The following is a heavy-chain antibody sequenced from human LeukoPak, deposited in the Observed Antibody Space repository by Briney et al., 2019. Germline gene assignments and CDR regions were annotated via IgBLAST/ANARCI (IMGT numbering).Heavy chain of an antibody. CDR1: GFTFSNYA. CDR2: ISGSGGST. V-gene: IGHV3-23*01. Sequence: PGGSLRLSCAASGFTFSNYAVSWVRQAPGKGLEWVSAISGSGGSTYYADSVRGRFTISRDNSKNTLYLQMNSLRAEDTAVYYCVKHSRITSVGTIDYWGQGTLVTVSS. J-gene: IGHJ4*02. CDR3: VKHSRITSVGTIDY. D-gene: IGHD6-13*01.